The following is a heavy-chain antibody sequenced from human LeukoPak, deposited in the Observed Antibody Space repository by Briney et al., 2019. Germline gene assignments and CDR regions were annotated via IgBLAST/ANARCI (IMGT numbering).Heavy chain of an antibody. J-gene: IGHJ4*02. CDR3: AKDLFYYDSSGYYGFFDY. Sequence: PGGSLRLSCAASGFMFSTYAMSWVRQAPGKGLEWVSAISGSGGSTYYADSVKGRFTISRDNSKNTLYLQMNSLRAEDTAVYYCAKDLFYYDSSGYYGFFDYWGQGTLVTVSS. CDR1: GFMFSTYA. V-gene: IGHV3-23*01. D-gene: IGHD3-22*01. CDR2: ISGSGGST.